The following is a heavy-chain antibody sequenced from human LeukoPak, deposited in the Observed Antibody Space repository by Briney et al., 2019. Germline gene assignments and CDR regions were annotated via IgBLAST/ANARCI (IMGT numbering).Heavy chain of an antibody. CDR2: IYYSGST. J-gene: IGHJ1*01. D-gene: IGHD6-19*01. CDR3: AALIGSGWYVSFFQH. CDR1: GGSISSGGYY. V-gene: IGHV4-31*03. Sequence: SETLSLTCTVSGGSISSGGYYWSWIRQHPGKGLEWIGYIYYSGSTYYNPSLKSRVTISVDTSKNQFSLKLSSVTAADTAVYYCAALIGSGWYVSFFQHWGQGILVTVSS.